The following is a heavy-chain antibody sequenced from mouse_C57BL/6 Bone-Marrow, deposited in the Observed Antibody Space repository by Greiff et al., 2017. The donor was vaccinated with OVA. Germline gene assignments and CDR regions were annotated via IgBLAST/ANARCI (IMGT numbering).Heavy chain of an antibody. CDR1: GYTFTDYY. J-gene: IGHJ3*01. D-gene: IGHD2-4*01. CDR2: INPYNGGT. V-gene: IGHV1-19*01. Sequence: EVKLQESGPVLVKPGASVKMSCKASGYTFTDYYMNWVKQSHGKSLEWIGVINPYNGGTSYNQKFKGKATLTVDKSSSTAYMELNSLTSEDSAVYYCARRGIYYDYDEGFAYWGQGTLVTVSA. CDR3: ARRGIYYDYDEGFAY.